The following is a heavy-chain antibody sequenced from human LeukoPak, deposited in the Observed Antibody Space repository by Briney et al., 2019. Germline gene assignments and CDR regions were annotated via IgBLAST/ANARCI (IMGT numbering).Heavy chain of an antibody. CDR3: AKRPSDYGDYVTYFDY. Sequence: GGSLRLSCAASGFSFISYGMHWVRQAPGKGLEGVGVISDDGRNKKYADSVKGRFTISRDNSKDTLYLQMNSLRDEDTAMYYCAKRPSDYGDYVTYFDYWGQGTLVTVSS. CDR1: GFSFISYG. CDR2: ISDDGRNK. V-gene: IGHV3-30*18. D-gene: IGHD4-17*01. J-gene: IGHJ4*02.